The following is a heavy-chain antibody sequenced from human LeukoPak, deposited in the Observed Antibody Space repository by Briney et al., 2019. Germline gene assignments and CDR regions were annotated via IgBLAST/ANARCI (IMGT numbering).Heavy chain of an antibody. CDR1: GFTFRSYA. D-gene: IGHD3-3*01. CDR3: STGGGVLRFL. CDR2: IKSKKDGEIT. Sequence: PGGSLRLSCAASGFTFRSYAMSWVRQAPGKGLEWVGRIKSKKDGEITDYAAPVKGRFTISRDDSKDTLYLQMNSLKTEDTAVYYCSTGGGVLRFLGGQGTLVTVSS. J-gene: IGHJ4*02. V-gene: IGHV3-15*01.